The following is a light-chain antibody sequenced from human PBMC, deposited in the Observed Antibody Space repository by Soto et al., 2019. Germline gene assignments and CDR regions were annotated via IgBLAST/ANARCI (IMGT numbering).Light chain of an antibody. CDR3: CSYAGSYTFV. Sequence: QSALTQPRSVSGSPGQSVTISCTGTSSDVGGYNYVSWYQQHPGKAPKLMMYDVSKRPSGVPDRFSGSKSGNTASLTISGLQAGHEADYYCCSYAGSYTFVFGGGTKVTVL. CDR1: SSDVGGYNY. V-gene: IGLV2-11*01. CDR2: DVS. J-gene: IGLJ3*02.